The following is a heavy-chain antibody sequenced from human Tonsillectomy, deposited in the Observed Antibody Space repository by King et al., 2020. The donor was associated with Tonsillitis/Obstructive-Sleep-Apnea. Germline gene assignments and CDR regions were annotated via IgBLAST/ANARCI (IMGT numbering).Heavy chain of an antibody. CDR3: ARFAWLLSQRDFDI. CDR1: GYSITRGYQ. CDR2: IYHDGAT. D-gene: IGHD3-9*01. V-gene: IGHV4-38-2*02. Sequence: VQLQESGPGLLKPAETLSLTCNVAGYSITRGYQWGWVRQPPGKGLEWLGNIYHDGATTYNPSLKNRLTLSVDTSRNHFTLKLSSLTAADTAIYYCARFAWLLSQRDFDIWGQGTLVTVSS. J-gene: IGHJ4*02.